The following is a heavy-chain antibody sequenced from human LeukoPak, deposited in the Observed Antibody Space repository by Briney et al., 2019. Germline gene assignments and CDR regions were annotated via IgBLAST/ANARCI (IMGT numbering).Heavy chain of an antibody. CDR1: GFTFSSYA. Sequence: GGSLRLSCAASGFTFSSYAMSWVRQAPGKGLEWVSPISSSSSYIYYADSVKGRFTISRDNAKNSLYLQMNSLRAEDTAVYYCAREVARVGVDYWGQGTLVTVSS. D-gene: IGHD1-26*01. CDR2: ISSSSSYI. J-gene: IGHJ4*02. CDR3: AREVARVGVDY. V-gene: IGHV3-21*01.